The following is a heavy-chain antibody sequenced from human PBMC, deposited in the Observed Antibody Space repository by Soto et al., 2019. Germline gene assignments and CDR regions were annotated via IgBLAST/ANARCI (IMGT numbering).Heavy chain of an antibody. Sequence: QFQLVQSGDEVKKTGASVKVSCRASGYTLTNYGISWVRQAPGQGLFWMGWISGHNGNTFYAQNVQGRLTLTIDTSSNTANMELVSLKIDDSAMYYCVRDWQLSPWGQGTLVTVSS. J-gene: IGHJ5*02. CDR3: VRDWQLSP. D-gene: IGHD1-1*01. CDR2: ISGHNGNT. V-gene: IGHV1-18*01. CDR1: GYTLTNYG.